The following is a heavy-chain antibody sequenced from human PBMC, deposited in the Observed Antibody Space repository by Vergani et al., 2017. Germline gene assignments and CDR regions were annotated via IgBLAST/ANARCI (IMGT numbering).Heavy chain of an antibody. V-gene: IGHV3-33*01. CDR2: RWYDGNNK. D-gene: IGHD1-14*01. CDR1: GFTFNQYG. Sequence: QVQLVESGGGVVQPGRSLRLSCAASGFTFNQYGMHWVRQAPGKGQEWVAVRWYDGNNKQYADSVKGRFTISRDNSKSTMYLQMNSLRDEDTGVYYCARDLRLLYNRFDPWGQGTLVTVSS. J-gene: IGHJ5*02. CDR3: ARDLRLLYNRFDP.